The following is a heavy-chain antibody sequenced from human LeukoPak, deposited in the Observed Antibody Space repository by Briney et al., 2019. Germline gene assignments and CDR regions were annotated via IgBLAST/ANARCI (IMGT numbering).Heavy chain of an antibody. V-gene: IGHV1-2*02. CDR2: INPKSGGT. Sequence: ASVKVSCKASGYTFSGYYMHWVRQAPGQGLEWMGWINPKSGGTNEAQKFQGRVTMTRNTSISTAYMELSSLRSEDTAVYYCARVPYYDILTGYYHRGLFDIWGQGTMVTVSS. J-gene: IGHJ3*02. CDR1: GYTFSGYY. D-gene: IGHD3-9*01. CDR3: ARVPYYDILTGYYHRGLFDI.